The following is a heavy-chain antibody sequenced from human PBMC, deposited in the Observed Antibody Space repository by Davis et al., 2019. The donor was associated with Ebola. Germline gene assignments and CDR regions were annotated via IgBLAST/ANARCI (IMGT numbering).Heavy chain of an antibody. CDR3: ARDGYDSSGYWFDY. CDR1: GYTFTGYY. J-gene: IGHJ4*02. CDR2: INPNSGGT. D-gene: IGHD3-22*01. Sequence: AVSVKVSCKASGYTFTGYYMHWVRQAPGQGLEWMGWINPNSGGTNYAQKFQGWVTMTRDTSTSTVYMELSSLRSEDTAVYYCARDGYDSSGYWFDYWGQGTLVTVSS. V-gene: IGHV1-2*04.